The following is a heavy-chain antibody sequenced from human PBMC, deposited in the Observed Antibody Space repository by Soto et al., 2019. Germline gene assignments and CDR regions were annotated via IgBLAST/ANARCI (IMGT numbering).Heavy chain of an antibody. CDR2: IYHSGST. CDR1: GGSISSGGYS. J-gene: IGHJ3*02. Sequence: SETRSLTCAVSGGSISSGGYSWSWIRQPPGKGLEWIGYIYHSGSTYYNPSLKSRVTISVDRSKNQFSLKLSSVTAADTAVYYCARELHYYDSSGYSYDAFDIWGQGTMVTVSS. D-gene: IGHD3-22*01. CDR3: ARELHYYDSSGYSYDAFDI. V-gene: IGHV4-30-2*01.